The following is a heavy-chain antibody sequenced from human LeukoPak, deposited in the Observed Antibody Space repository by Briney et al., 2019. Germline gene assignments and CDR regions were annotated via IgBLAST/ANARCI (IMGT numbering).Heavy chain of an antibody. J-gene: IGHJ4*02. CDR2: ISAYNGNT. CDR3: ARVGYSSSWPHFDY. Sequence: ASVKVSCKASGGTFSSYGISWVRQAPGQGLEWMGWISAYNGNTNYAQKLQGRVTMTTDTSTSTAYMELRSLRSDDTAVYYCARVGYSSSWPHFDYWGQGTLVTVSS. CDR1: GGTFSSYG. V-gene: IGHV1-18*01. D-gene: IGHD6-13*01.